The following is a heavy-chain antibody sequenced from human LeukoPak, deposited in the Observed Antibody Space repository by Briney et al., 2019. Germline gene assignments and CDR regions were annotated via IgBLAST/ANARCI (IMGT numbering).Heavy chain of an antibody. D-gene: IGHD1-26*01. Sequence: GRSLRLSCAASGFTFSTYGMHWVRQAPGKGLEWVAVAWYDGSNIHYVDSVKGRLTISRDNSKSTLYLQMNSLTAEDTAVYYCARGGYSGTYYFDYWGQGTLVTVSS. J-gene: IGHJ4*02. CDR1: GFTFSTYG. CDR2: AWYDGSNI. V-gene: IGHV3-33*01. CDR3: ARGGYSGTYYFDY.